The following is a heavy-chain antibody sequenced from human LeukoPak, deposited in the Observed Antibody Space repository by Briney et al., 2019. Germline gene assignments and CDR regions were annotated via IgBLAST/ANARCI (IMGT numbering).Heavy chain of an antibody. Sequence: SQTLSLTCNVSGASISGHYWSWIRHPAGKSLEWIGRIHTSGSPIYNPSLSSRVTMSVDTSKGQFSLTMNSLTAADTAIYYCARQRLDGDILGFDWWGQGTLVTV. D-gene: IGHD2-21*01. V-gene: IGHV4-4*07. CDR3: ARQRLDGDILGFDW. J-gene: IGHJ4*02. CDR2: IHTSGSP. CDR1: GASISGHY.